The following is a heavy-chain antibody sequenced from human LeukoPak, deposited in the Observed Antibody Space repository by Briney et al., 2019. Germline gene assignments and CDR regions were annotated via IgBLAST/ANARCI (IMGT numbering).Heavy chain of an antibody. CDR2: IRSKAYGGTT. Sequence: PGGSLRLSCTAPGFTFGDYAMSWVRQAPGKGLEWAGFIRSKAYGGTTEYAASVKGRFTISRDDSKSIAYLQMNSLKTEDTAVYYCTRGYSGSYYGYYFDYWGQGTLVTVSS. CDR1: GFTFGDYA. CDR3: TRGYSGSYYGYYFDY. D-gene: IGHD1-26*01. V-gene: IGHV3-49*04. J-gene: IGHJ4*02.